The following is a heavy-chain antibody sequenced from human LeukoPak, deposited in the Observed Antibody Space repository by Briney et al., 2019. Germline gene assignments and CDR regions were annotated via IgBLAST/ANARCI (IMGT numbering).Heavy chain of an antibody. J-gene: IGHJ4*02. CDR2: ISGSGDST. D-gene: IGHD3-22*01. CDR1: GFTFNNFA. V-gene: IGHV3-23*01. Sequence: GGPLRLSCAASGFTFNNFAVNWVRQAPGKGLEWVSSISGSGDSTYYADSVKGRFTISRDNSKNTLFLQMNSLRAEDTAVYYCAKDRYDSGGYYSYYFDCWGQGTLVTVSS. CDR3: AKDRYDSGGYYSYYFDC.